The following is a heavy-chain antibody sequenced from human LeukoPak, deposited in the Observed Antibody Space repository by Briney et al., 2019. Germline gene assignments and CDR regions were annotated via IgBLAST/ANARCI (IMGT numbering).Heavy chain of an antibody. J-gene: IGHJ4*02. CDR3: ARGGSFSFAGYFDY. D-gene: IGHD1-26*01. CDR2: ISGSGGTT. CDR1: GFTFSSYA. V-gene: IGHV3-23*01. Sequence: GGSLRLSCAASGFTFSSYAMSWVRQAPGKGLEWVSPISGSGGTTYYADSVKGRLTVSRDNSKNTLYLQMNSLRAEDTAVYYCARGGSFSFAGYFDYWGQGTLVTVSS.